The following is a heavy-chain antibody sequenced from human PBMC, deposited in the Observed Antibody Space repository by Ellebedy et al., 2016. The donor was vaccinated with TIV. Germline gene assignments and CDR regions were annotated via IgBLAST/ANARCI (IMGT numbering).Heavy chain of an antibody. V-gene: IGHV1-46*01. CDR3: ARGGGYNWNDAYHFDY. J-gene: IGHJ4*02. Sequence: AASVKVSCKASGYTFTSYFMYWVRQAPGQGLEWMGTINPSVGHTTYAKKHQGRVTMTRDTSTSTVYMELNSLRSEDTAVYHCARGGGYNWNDAYHFDYWGQGTLVAVSS. CDR1: GYTFTSYF. D-gene: IGHD1-20*01. CDR2: INPSVGHT.